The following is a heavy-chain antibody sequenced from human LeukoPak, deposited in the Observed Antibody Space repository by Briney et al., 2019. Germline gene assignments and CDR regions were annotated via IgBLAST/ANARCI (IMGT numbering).Heavy chain of an antibody. Sequence: ASVKVSCKASGYTFTGYHMHWVRQAPGQGLEWMGRINPNSGDTNYAQKFQGRVTMTRDTSISTAYMELRSLRSDDTAVYYCARGPYYDSWSGAGYWGQGTLVTVSS. J-gene: IGHJ4*02. D-gene: IGHD3-3*01. CDR1: GYTFTGYH. CDR3: ARGPYYDSWSGAGY. V-gene: IGHV1-2*06. CDR2: INPNSGDT.